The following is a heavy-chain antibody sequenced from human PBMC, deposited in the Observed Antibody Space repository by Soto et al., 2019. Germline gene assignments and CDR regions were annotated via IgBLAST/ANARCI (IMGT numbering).Heavy chain of an antibody. CDR1: GFTFGDYH. CDR2: IRSKAFGGTT. CDR3: TRMEYSSSWYLDY. D-gene: IGHD6-13*01. J-gene: IGHJ4*02. V-gene: IGHV3-49*03. Sequence: PGGALRLSCTASGFTFGDYHMNWFRQAPGKGLEWVAFIRSKAFGGTTEYAASVRGRFTISRDDSKSIAYLQMNSLKTEDTAVYYCTRMEYSSSWYLDYWGQGTLVTVSS.